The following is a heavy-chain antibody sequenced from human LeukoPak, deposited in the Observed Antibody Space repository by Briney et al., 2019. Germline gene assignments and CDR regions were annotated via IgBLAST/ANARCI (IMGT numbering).Heavy chain of an antibody. CDR1: GGSISSYY. V-gene: IGHV4-59*01. Sequence: PSETLSLTCTVSGGSISSYYWGWIRPPPGKGLGGIGYIYYSGSTNYNPFLKSRVTISVDTSKNQFSLKLSSVTAADTAVYYCASLDGYNMNFDYWGQGTLVTVSS. D-gene: IGHD5-24*01. J-gene: IGHJ4*02. CDR2: IYYSGST. CDR3: ASLDGYNMNFDY.